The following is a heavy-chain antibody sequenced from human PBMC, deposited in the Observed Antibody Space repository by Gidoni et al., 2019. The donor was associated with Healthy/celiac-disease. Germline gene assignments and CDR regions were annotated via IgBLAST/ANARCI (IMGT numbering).Heavy chain of an antibody. CDR3: ARVDSGYDSFDY. V-gene: IGHV3-7*01. CDR2: IKQDGSEK. J-gene: IGHJ4*02. D-gene: IGHD5-12*01. Sequence: EVQLVEYGGGWVQPGGSMRLACEASGFTFGSYWMSWVRQAPWKGLEWVANIKQDGSEKYYVDSVKGRFTISRDNAKNSLYLQMNSLRAEDTAVYYCARVDSGYDSFDYWGQGTLVTVSS. CDR1: GFTFGSYW.